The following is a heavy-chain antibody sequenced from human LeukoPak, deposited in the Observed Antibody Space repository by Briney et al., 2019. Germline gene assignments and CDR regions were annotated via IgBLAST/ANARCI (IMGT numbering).Heavy chain of an antibody. V-gene: IGHV3-66*01. D-gene: IGHD3-10*01. CDR3: ARGYRGFGELWNAFDI. Sequence: GGSLRLSCAASGFTFSNAWMNWVRQAPGKGLEWVSVIYSGGSTYYADSVKGRFTISRDNSKNTLYLQMNSLRAEDTAVYYCARGYRGFGELWNAFDIWGQGTMVTVSS. J-gene: IGHJ3*02. CDR2: IYSGGST. CDR1: GFTFSNAW.